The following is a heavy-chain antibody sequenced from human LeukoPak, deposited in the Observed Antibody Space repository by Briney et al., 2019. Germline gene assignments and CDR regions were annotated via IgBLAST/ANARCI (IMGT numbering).Heavy chain of an antibody. J-gene: IGHJ4*02. CDR1: GGSFSGYY. Sequence: SETLSLTCAVYGGSFSGYYWSWIRQPPGRGLEWIGEINHSGSTNYNPSLKSRVTISVDTSKNQFSLKLGSVTAADTAVYYCARGRSELLWFGELFAYFDYWGQGTLVTVSS. CDR3: ARGRSELLWFGELFAYFDY. D-gene: IGHD3-10*01. CDR2: INHSGST. V-gene: IGHV4-34*01.